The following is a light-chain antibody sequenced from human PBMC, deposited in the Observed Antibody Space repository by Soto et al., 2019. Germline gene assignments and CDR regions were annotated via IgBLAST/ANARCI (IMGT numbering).Light chain of an antibody. CDR1: QSIGSN. CDR3: QQYDNWPRT. Sequence: EIVMTQYRATLSVSPGERATLSYRASQSIGSNLAWYQQIYGQGPMLRIYGASTRATGIPVRLSGSGSGTAFTLTISSLPSEDFAVYYCQQYDNWPRTFGPGTKVNIK. J-gene: IGKJ3*01. CDR2: GAS. V-gene: IGKV3D-15*01.